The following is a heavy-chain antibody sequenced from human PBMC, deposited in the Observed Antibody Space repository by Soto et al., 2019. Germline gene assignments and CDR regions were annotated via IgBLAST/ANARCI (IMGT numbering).Heavy chain of an antibody. Sequence: GGSLRLSCAASGFTFSSYSMNWVRQAPGKGLEWVSYISSSSSTIYYADSVKGRFTISRDNAKNSLYLQMNSLRDEDTAVYYCARDTTTLIAVAGTTWFDPWGQGTLVTVSS. CDR2: ISSSSSTI. D-gene: IGHD6-19*01. CDR1: GFTFSSYS. CDR3: ARDTTTLIAVAGTTWFDP. J-gene: IGHJ5*02. V-gene: IGHV3-48*02.